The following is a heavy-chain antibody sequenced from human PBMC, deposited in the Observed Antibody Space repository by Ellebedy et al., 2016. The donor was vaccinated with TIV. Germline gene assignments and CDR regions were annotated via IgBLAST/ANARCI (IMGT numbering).Heavy chain of an antibody. CDR2: IYYSGDT. V-gene: IGHV4-39*01. CDR3: ARHGGDGLYYNFDL. D-gene: IGHD2-21*01. CDR1: GGSINSNNYY. Sequence: SETLSLTCTVSGGSINSNNYYWGWIRQPPGKGLEWMGTIYYSGDTYHNPSLKSRVTISVDTSKNQFSLRLISVTAADTAVYYCARHGGDGLYYNFDLWGRGTLVTVSS. J-gene: IGHJ2*01.